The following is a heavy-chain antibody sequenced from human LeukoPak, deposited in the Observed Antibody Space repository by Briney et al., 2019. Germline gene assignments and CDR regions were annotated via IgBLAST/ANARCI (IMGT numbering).Heavy chain of an antibody. CDR1: GGSISSSSYY. V-gene: IGHV4-61*02. CDR2: IYTSGST. J-gene: IGHJ5*02. Sequence: PSQTLSLTCTVSGGSISSSSYYWSWIRQPAGKGLEWIGRIYTSGSTNYNPSLKSRVTISVDTSKNQFSLSLSSVTAADTAVYYCARDASLEWQQPGWFDPWGQGTLVTVSS. D-gene: IGHD3-3*01. CDR3: ARDASLEWQQPGWFDP.